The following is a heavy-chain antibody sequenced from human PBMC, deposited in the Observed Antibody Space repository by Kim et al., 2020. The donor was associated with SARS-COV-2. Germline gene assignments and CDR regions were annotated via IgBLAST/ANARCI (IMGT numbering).Heavy chain of an antibody. J-gene: IGHJ4*02. D-gene: IGHD5-12*01. CDR2: ISSSSSYI. CDR1: GFTFSSYS. CDR3: AINLEMATIYHY. Sequence: GGSLRLSCAASGFTFSSYSMNWVRQAPGKGLEWVSSISSSSSYIYYADSVKGRFTISRDNAKNSLYLQMNSLRAEDTAVYYCAINLEMATIYHYWGQGTLVTVSS. V-gene: IGHV3-21*01.